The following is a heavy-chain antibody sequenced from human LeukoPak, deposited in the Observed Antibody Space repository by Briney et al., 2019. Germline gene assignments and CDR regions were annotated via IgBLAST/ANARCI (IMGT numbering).Heavy chain of an antibody. Sequence: GGSLRLSCAASGFTFSSYAMTWVRQAPGKGLEWVSGISASASGGITYYADSVRGRFTISRDNSKNTLYLQMNSLRAEDTAVYYCSKDFRYSSGWGQGTLVTVSS. V-gene: IGHV3-23*01. CDR2: ISASASGGIT. CDR1: GFTFSSYA. D-gene: IGHD5-18*01. CDR3: SKDFRYSSG. J-gene: IGHJ4*02.